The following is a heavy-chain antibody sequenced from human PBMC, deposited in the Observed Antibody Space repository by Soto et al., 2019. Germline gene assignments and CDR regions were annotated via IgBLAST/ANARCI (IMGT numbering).Heavy chain of an antibody. CDR1: GFTFSDSW. CDR3: ATSAAAPGNY. Sequence: GGSLRLSCAASGFTFSDSWMSWVRQAPGKGLEWVANIKKDGSDKYYVGSVKGRFTVSRDNAVNSLYLQMNSLRAEDTAVYYCATSAAAPGNYWGQGALVTVSS. D-gene: IGHD6-13*01. J-gene: IGHJ4*02. V-gene: IGHV3-7*01. CDR2: IKKDGSDK.